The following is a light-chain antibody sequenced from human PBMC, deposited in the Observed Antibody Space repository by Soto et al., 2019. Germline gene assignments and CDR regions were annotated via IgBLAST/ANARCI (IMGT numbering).Light chain of an antibody. CDR2: DAS. CDR3: QQRSNWPFT. V-gene: IGKV3-11*01. Sequence: EIVLSQSPATLSLSPGERATLSCRASQSVSSYLAWYQQKPGQAPRLLIHDASNRATGIPARFSGSGSGTDFTLTISSLEPEDFAVYYCQQRSNWPFTFGGGTKVDIK. J-gene: IGKJ4*01. CDR1: QSVSSY.